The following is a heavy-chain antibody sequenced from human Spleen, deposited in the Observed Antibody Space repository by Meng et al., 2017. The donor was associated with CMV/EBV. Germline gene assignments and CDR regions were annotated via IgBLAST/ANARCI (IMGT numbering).Heavy chain of an antibody. CDR2: IYYSGST. CDR1: GGSISSSSYY. J-gene: IGHJ4*02. Sequence: QAHGEGSGPGLVKPSAPTSLTCTGSGGSISSSSYYWGWIRQPPGKGLEWIGSIYYSGSTYYNPSLKSRVTISVDTSKNQFSLKLSSVTAADTAVYYCARGAWLVSSFDYWGQGTLVTVSS. V-gene: IGHV4-39*07. CDR3: ARGAWLVSSFDY. D-gene: IGHD3-22*01.